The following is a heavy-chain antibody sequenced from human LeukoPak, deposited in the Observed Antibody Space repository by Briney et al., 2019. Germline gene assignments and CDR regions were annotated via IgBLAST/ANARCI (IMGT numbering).Heavy chain of an antibody. CDR2: IKKDGSET. Sequence: GGSLRLSCAASGFTVSSNYMSWVRQAPGKGLEWVATIKKDGSETHYVDSVKGRFTISRHNAESSLYLQMNSLRAEDTAVYYCARDYKSPDFWAGYPPYHHDHWGQGTLVTVSS. J-gene: IGHJ4*02. CDR1: GFTVSSNY. CDR3: ARDYKSPDFWAGYPPYHHDH. D-gene: IGHD3/OR15-3a*01. V-gene: IGHV3-7*01.